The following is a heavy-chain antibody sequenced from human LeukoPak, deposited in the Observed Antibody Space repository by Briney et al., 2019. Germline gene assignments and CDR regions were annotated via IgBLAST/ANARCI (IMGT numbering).Heavy chain of an antibody. Sequence: GGSLRLSCAASGFTFSSYSMNWVRQAPGKGLEWVSFISSSSSYIYYADSVKGRFTISRGNAKNSVYLQMNSLRAEDTAVYYCARDIKGQYQDAFDIWGQGTMVTVSS. J-gene: IGHJ3*02. CDR1: GFTFSSYS. V-gene: IGHV3-21*01. D-gene: IGHD2-2*01. CDR3: ARDIKGQYQDAFDI. CDR2: ISSSSSYI.